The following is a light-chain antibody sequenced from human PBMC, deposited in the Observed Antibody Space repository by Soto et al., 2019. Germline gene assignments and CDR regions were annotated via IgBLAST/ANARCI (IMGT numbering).Light chain of an antibody. CDR3: GADHGSGSNFASYV. V-gene: IGLV9-49*01. J-gene: IGLJ1*01. CDR2: VGTGGIVG. CDR1: SGYSNYK. Sequence: QSVLTQPPSASASLGASVTLTCTLSSGYSNYKVDWYQQRPGKGPRFVMRVGTGGIVGSKGDGIPDRFSVLGSGLNRYLTIKNIQEEDESDYHCGADHGSGSNFASYVFGTGTKVTVL.